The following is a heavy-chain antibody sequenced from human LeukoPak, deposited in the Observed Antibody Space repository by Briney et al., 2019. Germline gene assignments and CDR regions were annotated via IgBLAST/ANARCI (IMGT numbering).Heavy chain of an antibody. CDR2: ISGSGGST. J-gene: IGHJ6*02. V-gene: IGHV3-23*01. D-gene: IGHD2-21*02. CDR1: GFMFSSYG. Sequence: GGSLRLSCAASGFMFSSYGMSWVRQAPGKGLEWVSAISGSGGSTYYADSVKGRFTISRDNSKNTLYLQMNSLRAEDTAVYFCAKDGVVTARHASYYYFYGMDVWGQGTTVTVSS. CDR3: AKDGVVTARHASYYYFYGMDV.